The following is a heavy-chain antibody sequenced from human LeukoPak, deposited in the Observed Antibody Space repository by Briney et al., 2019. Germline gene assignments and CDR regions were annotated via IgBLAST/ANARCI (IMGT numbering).Heavy chain of an antibody. CDR2: IVASSGST. D-gene: IGHD5-12*01. CDR3: AKGAYDYIEMGYFDY. Sequence: PGGSLRLSCAASGFSISNSAMSWVRQAPGKGPEWVPLIVASSGSTFYADSVKGRFTISRDSSKNTLYLQMNSLRAEDMAVYYCAKGAYDYIEMGYFDYWGQGTLVTVSS. CDR1: GFSISNSA. J-gene: IGHJ4*02. V-gene: IGHV3-23*01.